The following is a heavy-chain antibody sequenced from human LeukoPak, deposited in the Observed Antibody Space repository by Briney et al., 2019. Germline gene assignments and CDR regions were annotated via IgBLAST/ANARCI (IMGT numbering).Heavy chain of an antibody. V-gene: IGHV3-23*01. D-gene: IGHD6-19*01. J-gene: IGHJ4*02. CDR2: ITSGGST. CDR1: GFTFSIYA. Sequence: KTGGSLRLSCAASGFTFSIYAMNWVRQAPGKGLEWVSAITSGGSTYYADSVKGRFTISRDNSKNTLYLQMNRLRAEDTAVFYCAKLDPALAVAATGFDYWGQGTLVTVSS. CDR3: AKLDPALAVAATGFDY.